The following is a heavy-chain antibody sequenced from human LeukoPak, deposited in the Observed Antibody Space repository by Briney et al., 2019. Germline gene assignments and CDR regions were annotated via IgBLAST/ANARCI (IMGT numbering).Heavy chain of an antibody. J-gene: IGHJ5*02. CDR1: AYTFTSYG. CDR2: ISAYNGNT. V-gene: IGHV1-18*01. Sequence: ASVKVSCNASAYTFTSYGISWVRQGPGQGLEWMGWISAYNGNTNYAQKLQGRVTMTTDTSTSTAYMELRSLRSDDTAVYYCARACMVVADPNWFDPWGQGTLVTVSS. D-gene: IGHD6-19*01. CDR3: ARACMVVADPNWFDP.